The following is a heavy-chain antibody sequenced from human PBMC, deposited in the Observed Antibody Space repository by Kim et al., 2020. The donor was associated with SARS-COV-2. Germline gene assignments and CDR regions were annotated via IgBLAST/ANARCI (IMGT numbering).Heavy chain of an antibody. Sequence: AQKFQGRVTMTRNTSISTAYMELSSLRSEDTAVYYCATLSGSYPDAFDIWGQGTMVTVSS. D-gene: IGHD1-26*01. J-gene: IGHJ3*02. V-gene: IGHV1-8*01. CDR3: ATLSGSYPDAFDI.